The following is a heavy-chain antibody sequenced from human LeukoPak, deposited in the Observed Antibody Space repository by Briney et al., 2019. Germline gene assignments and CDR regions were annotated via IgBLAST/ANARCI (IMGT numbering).Heavy chain of an antibody. CDR3: ARDTYYYDSSGYYYVRYFDY. J-gene: IGHJ4*02. CDR2: INYSGSS. CDR1: GGSISSYY. Sequence: SETLSLTCTVSGGSISSYYWSWIRQPPGKGLEWIGYINYSGSSNYNPSLKSRVTISLETSKNQFSLKLRSVTAADTAVYYCARDTYYYDSSGYYYVRYFDYWGQGILVTVSS. V-gene: IGHV4-59*01. D-gene: IGHD3-22*01.